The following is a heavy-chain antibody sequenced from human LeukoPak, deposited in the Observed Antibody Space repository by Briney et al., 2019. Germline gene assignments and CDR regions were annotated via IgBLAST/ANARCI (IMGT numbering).Heavy chain of an antibody. Sequence: PGGSLRLSCTASGFTFSTYSMNWARQAPGRGLEWVSYISGSSSSSDGGAIQYAYSVKGRFTISRDNDNNSLYLQMNSLRDEDTAVYYCARGTGSDSWDIDYWGQGTLVSVSS. J-gene: IGHJ4*02. D-gene: IGHD3-10*01. CDR2: ISGSSSSSDGGAI. V-gene: IGHV3-48*02. CDR1: GFTFSTYS. CDR3: ARGTGSDSWDIDY.